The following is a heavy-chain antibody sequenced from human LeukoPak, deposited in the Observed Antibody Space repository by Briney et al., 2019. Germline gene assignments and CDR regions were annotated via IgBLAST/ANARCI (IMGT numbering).Heavy chain of an antibody. D-gene: IGHD3-22*01. Sequence: ASVKVSCMVSGYTLTELSMHWVRQAPGKGLEWMRGFDPEDGETIYAQKFQGRVTMTEDTSTDTAYMELSSLRSEDTAVYYCATDLNYYDSSGLPFDYWGQGTLVTVSS. CDR3: ATDLNYYDSSGLPFDY. CDR2: FDPEDGET. V-gene: IGHV1-24*01. CDR1: GYTLTELS. J-gene: IGHJ4*02.